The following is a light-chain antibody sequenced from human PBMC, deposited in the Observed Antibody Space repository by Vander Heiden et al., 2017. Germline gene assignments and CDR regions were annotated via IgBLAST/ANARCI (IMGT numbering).Light chain of an antibody. CDR1: SGNIASNY. CDR3: QSYDGSNHWV. J-gene: IGLJ3*02. CDR2: EDN. V-gene: IGLV6-57*02. Sequence: SVSESPGKTVTISCTGSSGNIASNYVQWYQQRPGSAPTIVMYEDNQRPSGVPARFSGSIDSSSNSASLTISGLKTEDVADYYCQSYDGSNHWVFGGGTKLTVL.